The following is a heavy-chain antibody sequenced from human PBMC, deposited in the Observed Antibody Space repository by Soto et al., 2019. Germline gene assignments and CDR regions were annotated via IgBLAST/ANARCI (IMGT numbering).Heavy chain of an antibody. D-gene: IGHD6-19*01. Sequence: PGGSLRLSCAASGLTFSSYGMHWVRQAPGKGLEWVAVISYDGSNKYYADSVKGRFTISRDNSKNTLYLQMNSLRAEDTAVYYCAYRGYSSGWDQNWFDPWGQGTLVTVSS. CDR3: AYRGYSSGWDQNWFDP. V-gene: IGHV3-30*03. J-gene: IGHJ5*02. CDR2: ISYDGSNK. CDR1: GLTFSSYG.